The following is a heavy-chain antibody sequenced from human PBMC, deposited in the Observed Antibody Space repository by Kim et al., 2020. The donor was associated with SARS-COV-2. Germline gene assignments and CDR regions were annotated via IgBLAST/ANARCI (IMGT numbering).Heavy chain of an antibody. Sequence: GGSLRLSCAASGFTFDDYAMHWVRQAPGKGLEWVSGISCNSGSIDYADSVKGRFTISRDNAKNSLYLQMNSLRAEDTALYYCAKDSRVRGVIHLFYGMDVWGQGTTVTVSS. CDR2: ISCNSGSI. CDR1: GFTFDDYA. CDR3: AKDSRVRGVIHLFYGMDV. J-gene: IGHJ6*02. D-gene: IGHD3-10*01. V-gene: IGHV3-9*01.